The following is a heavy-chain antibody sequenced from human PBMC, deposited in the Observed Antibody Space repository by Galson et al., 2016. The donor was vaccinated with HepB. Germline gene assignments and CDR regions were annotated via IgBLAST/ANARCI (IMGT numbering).Heavy chain of an antibody. D-gene: IGHD6-13*01. J-gene: IGHJ4*02. CDR2: ISYDGSYD. CDR1: GFSFSSYG. Sequence: SPRLSCAASGFSFSSYGMQWVRQAPGKGLEWVAVISYDGSYDYSADSVKGRFTISRDNSKNTLYLQMNSLRVEDAALHCCGRSRAGSSWYSVDYRGQGTLVTVSS. CDR3: GRSRAGSSWYSVDY. V-gene: IGHV3-30*03.